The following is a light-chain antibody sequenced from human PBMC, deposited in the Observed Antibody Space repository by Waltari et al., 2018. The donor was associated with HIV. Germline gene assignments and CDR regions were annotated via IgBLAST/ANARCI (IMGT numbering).Light chain of an antibody. J-gene: IGLJ1*01. CDR3: QSADNSGTYV. Sequence: SYDLTQPPSVSVSPGQTARIPCPGDTLSNQYSSWYQQKSGQAPVLVIFRDIERPSGIPERFSGSRSGATVTLTISGVQAEDEADYYCQSADNSGTYVFATGTQVTVL. V-gene: IGLV3-25*03. CDR2: RDI. CDR1: TLSNQY.